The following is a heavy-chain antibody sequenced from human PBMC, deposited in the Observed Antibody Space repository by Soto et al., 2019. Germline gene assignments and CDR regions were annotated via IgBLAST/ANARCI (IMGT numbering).Heavy chain of an antibody. CDR2: IRNEPYGYTT. Sequence: EVQLVASGGGLVQPGGSLRLSCVASGFSLSDHYMDWVRQAQGKGLEWLGLIRNEPYGYTTNYAASVKGRFTISRDDAKNSLFLQLDSLTAEDAAIYYRADVTWSRGYLPWGQGPLVNVSS. J-gene: IGHJ4*02. D-gene: IGHD3-3*01. V-gene: IGHV3-72*01. CDR1: GFSLSDHY. CDR3: ADVTWSRGYLP.